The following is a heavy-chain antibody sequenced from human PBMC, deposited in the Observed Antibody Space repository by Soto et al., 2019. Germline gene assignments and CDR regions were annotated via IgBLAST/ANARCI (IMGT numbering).Heavy chain of an antibody. D-gene: IGHD2-2*01. CDR1: GFTFSSYA. V-gene: IGHV3-30-3*01. CDR3: ARDSGHSTPHSSDY. J-gene: IGHJ4*02. CDR2: ISYDGSNK. Sequence: QVQLVESGGGEVQPGRSLRLSCAASGFTFSSYAMHWVRQAPGKGLEWVAVISYDGSNKYYADSVKGRFTISRDNSKNTLYLQMNSLRAEDTAVYYCARDSGHSTPHSSDYWGQGTLVTVSS.